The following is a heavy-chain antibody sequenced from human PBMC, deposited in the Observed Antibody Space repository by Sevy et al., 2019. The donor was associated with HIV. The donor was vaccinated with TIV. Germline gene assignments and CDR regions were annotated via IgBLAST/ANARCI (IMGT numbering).Heavy chain of an antibody. V-gene: IGHV3-23*01. Sequence: GGSLRLSCAASGFTFSSYAMSWVRQAPGKGLECVSAISGSGGSTYYADSVKGRFTISRDNSKNTLYLQMNSLRAEDTAVYYCAAGGTGYCSGGSCYVAYWGQGTLVTVSS. CDR2: ISGSGGST. CDR3: AAGGTGYCSGGSCYVAY. J-gene: IGHJ4*02. D-gene: IGHD2-15*01. CDR1: GFTFSSYA.